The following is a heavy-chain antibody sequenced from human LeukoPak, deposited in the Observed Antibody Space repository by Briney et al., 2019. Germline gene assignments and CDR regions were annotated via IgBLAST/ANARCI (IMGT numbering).Heavy chain of an antibody. J-gene: IGHJ4*02. D-gene: IGHD6-13*01. CDR1: GFTFSTYG. CDR3: ARDGGQQMEKFDY. V-gene: IGHV3-33*01. Sequence: PGRSLRLSCVASGFTFSTYGMHWVRQAPGKGLEWVALIWYDGNYKYYADSVKGRFTISRDNSKNTLYLHMNSLRVEDTAVYYCARDGGQQMEKFDYWGQGTLVTVSS. CDR2: IWYDGNYK.